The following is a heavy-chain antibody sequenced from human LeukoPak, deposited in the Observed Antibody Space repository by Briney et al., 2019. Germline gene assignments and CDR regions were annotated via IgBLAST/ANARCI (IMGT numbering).Heavy chain of an antibody. Sequence: PSESLSLTCTVSGRSITSYHWSWIRQPPGKGLECVGYIYYSGSTNYNASLKSRVTMSVDTSKNQFSLKLSSFTAADTAVYECARVSSSWYQDWYFDLWGRGTLVTVSS. V-gene: IGHV4-59*12. CDR2: IYYSGST. J-gene: IGHJ2*01. CDR3: ARVSSSWYQDWYFDL. D-gene: IGHD6-13*01. CDR1: GRSITSYH.